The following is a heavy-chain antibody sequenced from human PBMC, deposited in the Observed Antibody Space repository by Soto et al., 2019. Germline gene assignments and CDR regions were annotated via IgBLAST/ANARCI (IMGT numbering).Heavy chain of an antibody. V-gene: IGHV3-48*02. D-gene: IGHD6-13*01. J-gene: IGHJ4*02. CDR1: GFTFSSYS. CDR3: ARGIAAAGGRHLDY. Sequence: GGSLRLSCAASGFTFSSYSMNWVRQAPGKGLEWVSYISSSTTTMYYADSVKGRFTISRDNAKNSLYLQMNSLRDEDTAVYYCARGIAAAGGRHLDYWGQGTLVTVSS. CDR2: ISSSTTTM.